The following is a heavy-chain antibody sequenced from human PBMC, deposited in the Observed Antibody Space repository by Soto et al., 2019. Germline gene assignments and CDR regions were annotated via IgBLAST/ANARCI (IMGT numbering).Heavy chain of an antibody. D-gene: IGHD3-10*01. CDR1: GGSISSYY. CDR3: ARDRVYYGSGSYYNYYYGMDV. Sequence: PSETLSLTCTVSGGSISSYYWSWIRQPPGKGLEWIGYIYYSGSTNYDPSLKSRVTISVDTSKNQFSLKLSSVTAADTAVYYCARDRVYYGSGSYYNYYYGMDVWGQGTTVTVSS. J-gene: IGHJ6*02. CDR2: IYYSGST. V-gene: IGHV4-59*01.